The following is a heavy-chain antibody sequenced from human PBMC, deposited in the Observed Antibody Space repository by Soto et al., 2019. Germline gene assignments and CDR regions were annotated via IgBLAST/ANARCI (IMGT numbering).Heavy chain of an antibody. CDR1: GGSFSGYY. D-gene: IGHD5-18*01. Sequence: SETLSLTCAVYGGSFSGYYWSWIRQPPGKGLEWIGEINHSGSTNYNPSLKSRVTISVDTSKNQFSLKLSSVTAADTAVYYCAARGYSYGLSPWGQGILVTVSS. CDR3: AARGYSYGLSP. V-gene: IGHV4-34*01. J-gene: IGHJ5*02. CDR2: INHSGST.